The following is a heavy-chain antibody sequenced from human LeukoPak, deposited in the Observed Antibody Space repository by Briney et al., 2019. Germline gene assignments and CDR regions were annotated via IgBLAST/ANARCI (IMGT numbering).Heavy chain of an antibody. D-gene: IGHD6-19*01. J-gene: IGHJ6*02. Sequence: GGSLRLSCAASGFTVSSNYMSWVRQAPGKGLEWVSGIYSGDSTYYADSVKGRFTISRDNSKNTLYLQMNTLRAEDTAVYYCARLGQGLPPSYYFGMDVWGQGTTVTV. CDR1: GFTVSSNY. CDR2: IYSGDST. CDR3: ARLGQGLPPSYYFGMDV. V-gene: IGHV3-66*01.